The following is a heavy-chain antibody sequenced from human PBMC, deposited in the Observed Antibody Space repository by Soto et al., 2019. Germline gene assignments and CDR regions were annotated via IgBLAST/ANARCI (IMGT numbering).Heavy chain of an antibody. CDR3: ARDSQRGDWADYYYYYYGMDV. CDR1: GFTFSSYG. D-gene: IGHD2-21*02. V-gene: IGHV3-33*01. Sequence: QVQLVESGGGVVQPGRSLRLSCAASGFTFSSYGMHWVRQASGKGLEWVAVIWYDGSNKYYADSVKGRFTISRDNSKNTLYLQMNSLRAEDTAVYYCARDSQRGDWADYYYYYYGMDVWGQGTTVTVSS. CDR2: IWYDGSNK. J-gene: IGHJ6*02.